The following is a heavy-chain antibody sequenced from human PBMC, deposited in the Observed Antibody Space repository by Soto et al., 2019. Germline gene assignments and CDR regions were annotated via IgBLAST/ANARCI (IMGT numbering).Heavy chain of an antibody. V-gene: IGHV3-48*02. D-gene: IGHD3-10*01. CDR2: ISSSSSTI. Sequence: PGGSLRLSCAASGFTFSSYSMNWVRQAPGKGLEWVSYISSSSSTIYYADSVKGRFTISRDNAKNSLYLQMNSLRDEDTAVYYCARDLWFGELSEYYFDYWGQGTLVTVSS. J-gene: IGHJ4*02. CDR1: GFTFSSYS. CDR3: ARDLWFGELSEYYFDY.